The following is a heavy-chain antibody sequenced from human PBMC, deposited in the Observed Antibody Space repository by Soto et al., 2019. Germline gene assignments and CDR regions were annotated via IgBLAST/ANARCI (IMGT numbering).Heavy chain of an antibody. CDR3: ARDLYCSGGSCYSGYFDY. D-gene: IGHD2-15*01. CDR2: ISAYNGNT. V-gene: IGHV1-18*01. Sequence: GASVKVSCKASGYTFTSYGISWVRQAPGQGLEWMGWISAYNGNTNCAQKLQGRVTMTTDTSTSTAYMELRSLRSDDTAVYYCARDLYCSGGSCYSGYFDYWGQGTLVTVS. J-gene: IGHJ4*02. CDR1: GYTFTSYG.